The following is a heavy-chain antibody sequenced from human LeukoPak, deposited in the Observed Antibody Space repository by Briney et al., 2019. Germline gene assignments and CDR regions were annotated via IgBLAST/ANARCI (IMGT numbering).Heavy chain of an antibody. CDR2: ISGSGGST. CDR3: AKASRMWFGELGIDY. V-gene: IGHV3-23*01. CDR1: GFTFSSYS. J-gene: IGHJ4*02. D-gene: IGHD3-10*01. Sequence: GGSLRLSCAASGFTFSSYSMNWVRQAPGKGLEWVSAISGSGGSTYYADSVKGRFTISRDNSKNTLYLQMNSLRAEDTAVYYCAKASRMWFGELGIDYWGQGTLVTVSS.